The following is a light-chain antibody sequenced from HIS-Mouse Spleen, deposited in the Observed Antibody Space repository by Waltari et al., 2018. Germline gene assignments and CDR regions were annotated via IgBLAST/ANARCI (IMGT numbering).Light chain of an antibody. J-gene: IGLJ2*01. V-gene: IGLV3-10*01. Sequence: SYELTQPPSVSVSPAQTARITCPGDAFPNKYAYWYQQKSGQAPVLVIYEDSKRPSGIPERFSGSSSGTMATLTISGAQVEDEADYYCYSTDSSGNHRVFGGGTKLTVL. CDR3: YSTDSSGNHRV. CDR1: AFPNKY. CDR2: EDS.